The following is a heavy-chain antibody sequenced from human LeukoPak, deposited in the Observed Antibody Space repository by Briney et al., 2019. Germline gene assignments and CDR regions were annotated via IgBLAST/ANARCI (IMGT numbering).Heavy chain of an antibody. CDR3: ARRAVVVPAAMYGWFDP. CDR2: IIPIFGTA. J-gene: IGHJ5*02. D-gene: IGHD2-2*01. Sequence: ASVKVSCKASGGTFSSYAISWVRQAPGQGLEWMGGIIPIFGTANYAQKFQGRVTITADESTSTAYMELSSLRSEDTAVYYCARRAVVVPAAMYGWFDPWGQGTLVTVSS. CDR1: GGTFSSYA. V-gene: IGHV1-69*01.